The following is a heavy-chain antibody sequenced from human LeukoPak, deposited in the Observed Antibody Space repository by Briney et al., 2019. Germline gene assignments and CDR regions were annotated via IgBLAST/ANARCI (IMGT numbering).Heavy chain of an antibody. CDR1: GGSISSYY. Sequence: PSETLSLTCTVSGGSISSYYWSWIRQPPGKGLEWIGEINHSGSTNYNPSLKSRVTISVDTSKNQFSLKLSSVTAADTAVYYCARARVVTYYYYYYMDVWGKGTTVTVSS. V-gene: IGHV4-34*01. J-gene: IGHJ6*03. CDR2: INHSGST. D-gene: IGHD3-22*01. CDR3: ARARVVTYYYYYYMDV.